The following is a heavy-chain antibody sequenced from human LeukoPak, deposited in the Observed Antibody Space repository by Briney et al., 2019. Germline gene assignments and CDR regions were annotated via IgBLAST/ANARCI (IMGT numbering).Heavy chain of an antibody. CDR2: MYLSGTT. D-gene: IGHD6-13*01. CDR3: ARHAGGISATGTRPFDY. CDR1: GGSLHSYY. Sequence: SETLSLTCTVSGGSLHSYYWSWIRQPAGAGLEWIGRMYLSGTTYYNPSLKSRVTMSVDTSKNQFSLKLSSVTAADTAVYYCARHAGGISATGTRPFDYWGQGTLVTVSS. V-gene: IGHV4-4*07. J-gene: IGHJ4*02.